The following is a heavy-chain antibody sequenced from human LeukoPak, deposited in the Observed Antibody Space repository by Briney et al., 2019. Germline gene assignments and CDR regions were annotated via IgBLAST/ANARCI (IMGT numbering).Heavy chain of an antibody. V-gene: IGHV3-48*02. J-gene: IGHJ4*02. CDR2: ISSGSNTI. CDR3: ARALQDGFDY. Sequence: GGSLRLSCAASGFTFSSYSMNWVRQAPGKGLEWVSYISSGSNTIYYADSVKGRFTISRDNAKNSLYLQMNSLRDEDTAVYYCARALQDGFDYWGQGTLVTVSS. D-gene: IGHD5-24*01. CDR1: GFTFSSYS.